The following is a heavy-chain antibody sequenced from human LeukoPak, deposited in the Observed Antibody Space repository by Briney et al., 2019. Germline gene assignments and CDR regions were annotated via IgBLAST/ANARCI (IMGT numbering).Heavy chain of an antibody. D-gene: IGHD5-18*01. Sequence: NPSETLSLTCTVSGDSIRSYYWSWIRQPPGKGLEWIGFLYYSGSTNYNTSLKGRVTMAVDTSTNQFSLKLSSVTAADTAVYYCARGRESYGFNYWFDPWGQGTLVSVSS. CDR3: ARGRESYGFNYWFDP. J-gene: IGHJ5*02. CDR1: GDSIRSYY. V-gene: IGHV4-59*01. CDR2: LYYSGST.